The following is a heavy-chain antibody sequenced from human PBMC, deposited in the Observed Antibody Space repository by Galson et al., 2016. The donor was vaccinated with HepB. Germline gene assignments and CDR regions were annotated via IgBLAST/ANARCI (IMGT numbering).Heavy chain of an antibody. D-gene: IGHD3-9*01. V-gene: IGHV4-39*01. Sequence: ETLSLTCTVSGGSISSSSYYWGWIRQPPGKGLEWIGSIYYSGSTYYNPSLKSRVTISVDTSKHQFSLTLSSVTAADTAVYYCARARPVYDILTGYYPNWFDPWGQGTLVTVSS. CDR2: IYYSGST. J-gene: IGHJ5*02. CDR3: ARARPVYDILTGYYPNWFDP. CDR1: GGSISSSSYY.